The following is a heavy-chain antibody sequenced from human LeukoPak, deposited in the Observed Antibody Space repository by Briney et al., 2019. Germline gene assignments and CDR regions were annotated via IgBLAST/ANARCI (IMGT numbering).Heavy chain of an antibody. CDR3: ARHYDSSSYWYYFDY. Sequence: SETLSLTCTVSGGSVSSDYWSWIRQPPGKGLEWIGYIYHTGNSDYNPSLKSRATISLDTSKNQFSLKLSSVTAADTAVYYCARHYDSSSYWYYFDYWGQGTLVTVSS. CDR2: IYHTGNS. CDR1: GGSVSSDY. V-gene: IGHV4-59*08. J-gene: IGHJ4*02. D-gene: IGHD3-22*01.